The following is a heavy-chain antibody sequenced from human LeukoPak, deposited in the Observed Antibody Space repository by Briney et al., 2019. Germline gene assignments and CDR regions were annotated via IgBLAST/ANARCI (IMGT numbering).Heavy chain of an antibody. V-gene: IGHV3-21*01. CDR1: GFTFSTYN. Sequence: PGGSLRLSCAASGFTFSTYNMDWVRQAPGKGLEWVSSIGGSGTDRYHADSVKGRFAISRDNAKDSLYLLMNSLRAEDTAVYYCAREGSRIKDMDVWGQGTLVTVSS. CDR2: IGGSGTDR. D-gene: IGHD2-15*01. J-gene: IGHJ4*02. CDR3: AREGSRIKDMDV.